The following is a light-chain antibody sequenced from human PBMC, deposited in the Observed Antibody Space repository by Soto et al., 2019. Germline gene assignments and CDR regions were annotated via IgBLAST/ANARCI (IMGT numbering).Light chain of an antibody. V-gene: IGLV1-40*01. Sequence: QSVLTQPPSVSGAPGQRVTISCTGSSSNIGAGYDVHWYQQLPGTAPKLLIYGNSNRPSGVPDRFSGSKSGTSASLAITGLQAEDEADYYFQSYDSSLSGNVVFGGGTKLPS. CDR1: SSNIGAGYD. CDR2: GNS. J-gene: IGLJ2*01. CDR3: QSYDSSLSGNVV.